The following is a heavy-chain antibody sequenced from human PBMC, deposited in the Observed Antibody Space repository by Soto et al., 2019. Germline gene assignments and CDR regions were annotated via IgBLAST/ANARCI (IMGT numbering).Heavy chain of an antibody. J-gene: IGHJ6*02. D-gene: IGHD6-6*01. CDR2: IDPSDSYT. CDR1: GYSFTSYW. Sequence: GESLKISCKGSGYSFTSYWISWVRQMPGKGLEWMGRIDPSDSYTNYSPSFQGHVTISADKSISTAYLQWSSLKASDTAMYYCAGRQLTPGYYYGMDVWGQGTTVTVSS. V-gene: IGHV5-10-1*01. CDR3: AGRQLTPGYYYGMDV.